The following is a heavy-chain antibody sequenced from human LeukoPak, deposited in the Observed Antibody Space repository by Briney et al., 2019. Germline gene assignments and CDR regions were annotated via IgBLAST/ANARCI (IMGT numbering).Heavy chain of an antibody. Sequence: GGPLRLSCAASGFTFSNAWMSWVRQAPGKGLEWVGRIKSKTDGGTTDCAAPVKGRFTISRDDSKNTLYLQMNSLKTEDTAVYYCTTDYYDSSGYYYDHDAFDIWGQGTMVTVSS. CDR2: IKSKTDGGTT. CDR3: TTDYYDSSGYYYDHDAFDI. D-gene: IGHD3-22*01. CDR1: GFTFSNAW. V-gene: IGHV3-15*01. J-gene: IGHJ3*02.